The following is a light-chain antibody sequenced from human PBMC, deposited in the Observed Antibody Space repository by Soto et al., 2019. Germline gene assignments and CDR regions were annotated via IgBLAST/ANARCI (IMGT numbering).Light chain of an antibody. CDR1: QTIYSY. J-gene: IGKJ4*01. CDR3: QLRSNWPPEIT. V-gene: IGKV3-11*01. Sequence: EIVLTQSPATVSLSPGERATLSCRASQTIYSYLAWYQQKPGQAPRLLIYDASKRAIGIPARFSGSGSGTDFTLTISSLEPEDFAVYYCQLRSNWPPEITFGGGTKVEI. CDR2: DAS.